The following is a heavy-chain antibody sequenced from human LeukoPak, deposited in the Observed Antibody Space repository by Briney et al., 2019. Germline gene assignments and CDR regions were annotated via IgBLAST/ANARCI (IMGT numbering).Heavy chain of an antibody. CDR1: GFTFSSYA. Sequence: GGSLRLSCAASGFTFSSYAMSRVRQAPGKGLECVSAISGSGGSTYYADSVKGRFTLSRHNSKNTLYLQMNSLRAEDTAVYHCAKGDWLTSPGRYYFDDWGQGTLVTVSS. CDR2: ISGSGGST. CDR3: AKGDWLTSPGRYYFDD. V-gene: IGHV3-23*01. J-gene: IGHJ4*02. D-gene: IGHD3/OR15-3a*01.